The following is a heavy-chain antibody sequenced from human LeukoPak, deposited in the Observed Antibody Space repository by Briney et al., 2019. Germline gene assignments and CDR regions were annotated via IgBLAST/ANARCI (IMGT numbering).Heavy chain of an antibody. CDR1: GGTFSSYA. D-gene: IGHD5-18*01. J-gene: IGHJ3*02. Sequence: SVKVSCKASGGTFSSYAISWVRQAPGQGLEWMGGIIPIFGTANYAQKFQDRVTITTDESTSTAYMELSSLRSEDTAVYYCASLDTAMPLDAFDIWGQGTMVTVSS. CDR3: ASLDTAMPLDAFDI. V-gene: IGHV1-69*05. CDR2: IIPIFGTA.